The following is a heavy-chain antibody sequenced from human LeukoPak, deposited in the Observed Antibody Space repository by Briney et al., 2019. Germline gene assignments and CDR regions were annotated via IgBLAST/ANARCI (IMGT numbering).Heavy chain of an antibody. V-gene: IGHV3-21*01. Sequence: PGGSLRLSCAASGFTFSSYSMNWVRQAPGKGLEWVSSISSSSSYIYYADSVKGRFTISRDNAKNSLYLQMNTLRAKDTAVYYCARDDTSAHFFDYWGQGTLVTVSS. CDR1: GFTFSSYS. CDR3: ARDDTSAHFFDY. J-gene: IGHJ4*02. D-gene: IGHD3-10*01. CDR2: ISSSSSYI.